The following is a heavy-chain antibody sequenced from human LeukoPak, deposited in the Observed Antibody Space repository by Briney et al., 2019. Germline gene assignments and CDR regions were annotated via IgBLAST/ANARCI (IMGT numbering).Heavy chain of an antibody. CDR3: PRSRAYYDILTGYPHLDAFDI. CDR2: ISAYNGNT. D-gene: IGHD3-9*01. J-gene: IGHJ3*02. CDR1: GYTFTSYG. Sequence: GASVKVSCKASGYTFTSYGISWVRQAPGQGLEWMGWISAYNGNTNYAQKLQGRVTMTTDTSTSTAYMELRSLRSDDTAVYYCPRSRAYYDILTGYPHLDAFDIWGQGTMVTVSS. V-gene: IGHV1-18*04.